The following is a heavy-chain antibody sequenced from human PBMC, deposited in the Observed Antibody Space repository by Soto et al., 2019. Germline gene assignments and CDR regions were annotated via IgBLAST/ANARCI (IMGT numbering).Heavy chain of an antibody. V-gene: IGHV1-2*04. CDR1: GYSFTDYH. CDR3: ARGDSTDCSNGVCSFFYNHDMDV. CDR2: INPKSGGT. D-gene: IGHD2-8*01. J-gene: IGHJ6*02. Sequence: SSVKVSCKASGYSFTDYHIHWVRQAPGQGLEWLGRINPKSGGTSTAQKFQGWVTMTTDTSISTASMELTRLTSDDTAIYYCARGDSTDCSNGVCSFFYNHDMDVWGQGTTVTV.